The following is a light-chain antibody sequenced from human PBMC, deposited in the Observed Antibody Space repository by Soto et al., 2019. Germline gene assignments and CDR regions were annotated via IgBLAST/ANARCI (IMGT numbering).Light chain of an antibody. CDR1: QNININ. CDR3: QQYKDWPPLT. V-gene: IGKV3D-15*01. CDR2: GES. Sequence: EIVMTQSPLTLSVSPGERATLSCRASQNININLAWYQQRPGQAPRVLIYGESSRASGIPDRFSGSGSGTDFTLTINRLEPDDFAFYYCQQYKDWPPLTFGGGTRVEIK. J-gene: IGKJ4*01.